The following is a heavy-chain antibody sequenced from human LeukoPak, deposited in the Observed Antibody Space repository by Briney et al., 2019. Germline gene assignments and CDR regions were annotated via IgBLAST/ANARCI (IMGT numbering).Heavy chain of an antibody. J-gene: IGHJ4*02. CDR3: ARVYCSSTSCRFDY. V-gene: IGHV4-38-2*01. CDR2: IYHSGST. Sequence: SETLSLTCAVSGYSISSGYYWGWIRQPPGKGLEWIGSIYHSGSTYYNPSLKSRVTISVDTSKNQFSLKLSPVTAADTAVYYCARVYCSSTSCRFDYWGQGTLVTVSS. D-gene: IGHD2-2*01. CDR1: GYSISSGYY.